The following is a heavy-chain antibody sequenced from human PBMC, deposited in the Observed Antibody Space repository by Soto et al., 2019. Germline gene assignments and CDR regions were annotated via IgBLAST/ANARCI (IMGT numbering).Heavy chain of an antibody. J-gene: IGHJ4*02. Sequence: GGSLRLSCAASGFTFSSYSMNWVRQAPGKGLEWVSYISSSSTIYYADSVKGRFNISRENAKNSLYLQMNSLRDEDTAVYYCARDDENEDGYKDYWGQGTLVTVSS. V-gene: IGHV3-48*02. CDR1: GFTFSSYS. CDR3: ARDDENEDGYKDY. D-gene: IGHD5-12*01. CDR2: ISSSSTI.